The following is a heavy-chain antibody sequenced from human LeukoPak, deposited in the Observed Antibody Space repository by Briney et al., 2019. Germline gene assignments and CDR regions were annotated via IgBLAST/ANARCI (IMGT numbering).Heavy chain of an antibody. V-gene: IGHV3-23*01. D-gene: IGHD6-13*01. CDR1: GFTFRSYA. J-gene: IGHJ4*02. CDR3: AKGANPGYSSSWYEDY. CDR2: ITADGGST. Sequence: PGGSLRLSCAVSGFTFRSYAMNWVRQAPGKGLEWVAAITADGGSTHYTTSVKGRFIISRDTPKNTLSLQMNNLRAEDTAVYYCAKGANPGYSSSWYEDYWGQGTLVTVSS.